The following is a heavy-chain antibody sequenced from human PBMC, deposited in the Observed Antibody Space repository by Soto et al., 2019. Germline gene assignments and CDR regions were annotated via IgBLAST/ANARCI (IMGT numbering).Heavy chain of an antibody. D-gene: IGHD3-10*01. CDR2: ISVYNGNK. V-gene: IGHV1-18*01. CDR1: GYTFNNYG. J-gene: IGHJ6*02. Sequence: QLVQSGGEVKEPGASVQVSCKASGYTFNNYGITWVRQAPGQGLEWLGWISVYNGNKNYAKKVQGRVSMTADTSTSTAQMELRSLQSDDTAVYFCARVAITLIRGLKVDFYSMDVWGQGTTVTVSS. CDR3: ARVAITLIRGLKVDFYSMDV.